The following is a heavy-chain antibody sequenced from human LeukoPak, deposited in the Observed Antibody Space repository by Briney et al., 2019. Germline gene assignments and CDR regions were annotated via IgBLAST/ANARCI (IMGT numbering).Heavy chain of an antibody. Sequence: SETLSLTCTVPGVSVSSSSYYWGWIRQPPGKGLQWIGSIYYSGSTYYNPSLKSRVTISADTSKNQFSLKLSSVTAADTAVYYCARAPPGTGDAFDIWGQGTMVTVSS. V-gene: IGHV4-39*07. D-gene: IGHD1-14*01. J-gene: IGHJ3*02. CDR1: GVSVSSSSYY. CDR2: IYYSGST. CDR3: ARAPPGTGDAFDI.